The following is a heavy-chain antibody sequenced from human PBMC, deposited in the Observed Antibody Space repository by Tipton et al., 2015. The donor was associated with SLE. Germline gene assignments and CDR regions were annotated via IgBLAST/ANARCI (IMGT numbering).Heavy chain of an antibody. J-gene: IGHJ4*02. Sequence: LRLSCAASGFTFSSYDMHWVRQATGKGLEWVGYIYYSGSTYYNPSLKSRVTISVDTSKNQFSLKLSSVTAADTAVYYCASHLGAVLANWGQGTLVTVSS. V-gene: IGHV4-59*12. D-gene: IGHD6-19*01. CDR1: GFTFSSYD. CDR3: ASHLGAVLAN. CDR2: IYYSGST.